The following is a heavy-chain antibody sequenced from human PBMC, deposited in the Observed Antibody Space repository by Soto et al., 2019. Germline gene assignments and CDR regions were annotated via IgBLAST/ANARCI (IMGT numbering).Heavy chain of an antibody. CDR2: IXXXXXXX. Sequence: GXXLXLSCAASGFTFSFYWMSWVRQAPGKXXEWLGTIXXXXXXXXXVXXVKGRLTMSRDNAKNSLYLQIDSLRAEDTAVYYCARDSGYGSGASVNHYLDFWGRGTLVTVSS. J-gene: IGHJ4*01. CDR3: ARDSGYGSGASVNHYLDF. CDR1: GFTFSFYW. D-gene: IGHD3-10*01. V-gene: IGHV3-7*01.